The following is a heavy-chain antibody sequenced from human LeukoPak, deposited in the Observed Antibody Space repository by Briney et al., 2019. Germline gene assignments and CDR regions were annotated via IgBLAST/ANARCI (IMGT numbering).Heavy chain of an antibody. CDR2: ISGSGGST. CDR3: ARDLTNTAMVKALDY. V-gene: IGHV3-23*01. J-gene: IGHJ4*02. CDR1: GFTFSSYA. Sequence: GGSLRLSCAPSGFTFSSYAMSWVRQAPGKGLEWVSSISGSGGSTYYADSVKGRFTISRDNAKNTLYLQMNSLRAEDTAVYYCARDLTNTAMVKALDYWGQGTLVTVSS. D-gene: IGHD5-18*01.